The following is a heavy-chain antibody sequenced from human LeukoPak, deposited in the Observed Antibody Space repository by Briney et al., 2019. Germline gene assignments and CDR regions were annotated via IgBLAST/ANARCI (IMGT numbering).Heavy chain of an antibody. CDR1: GYNFSTYW. D-gene: IGHD2-2*01. V-gene: IGHV5-51*01. J-gene: IGHJ6*02. Sequence: GESLKISCKGSGYNFSTYWIGWVRQMPGKGLEWLGIIYPGDSDTRYSPSFQGQVTISADKSLTTAYLQWSSLKASDTAMYYCARRPAHYYGMDVWGQGTTVTVS. CDR2: IYPGDSDT. CDR3: ARRPAHYYGMDV.